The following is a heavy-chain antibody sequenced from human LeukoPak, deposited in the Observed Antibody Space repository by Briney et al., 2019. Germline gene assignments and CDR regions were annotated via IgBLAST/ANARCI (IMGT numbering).Heavy chain of an antibody. Sequence: GGSLRLSCGASSFTFSSYAMHWVRQAPGKGLEWVALISYDGSNKYYADSVKGRFTISRDNSKNTLYLQMNSLRAEDTAVYYCARSGGSSGPQGYWGQGTLVTVSS. CDR3: ARSGGSSGPQGY. CDR2: ISYDGSNK. D-gene: IGHD6-19*01. CDR1: SFTFSSYA. V-gene: IGHV3-30*04. J-gene: IGHJ4*02.